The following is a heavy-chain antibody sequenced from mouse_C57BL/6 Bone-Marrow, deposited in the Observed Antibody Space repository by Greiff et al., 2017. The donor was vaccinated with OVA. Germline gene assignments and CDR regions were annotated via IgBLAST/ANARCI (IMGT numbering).Heavy chain of an antibody. CDR3: TRSYYYGSSPWYFDV. Sequence: VQLQQSGAELVRPGASVTLSCKASGYTFTDYEMHWVKQTPVHGLEWIGAIDPETGGTAYNQKFKGKAILTADKSSSTAYMELRSLTSEDSAVYYWTRSYYYGSSPWYFDVWGTGTTVTVSS. CDR2: IDPETGGT. CDR1: GYTFTDYE. J-gene: IGHJ1*03. D-gene: IGHD1-1*01. V-gene: IGHV1-15*01.